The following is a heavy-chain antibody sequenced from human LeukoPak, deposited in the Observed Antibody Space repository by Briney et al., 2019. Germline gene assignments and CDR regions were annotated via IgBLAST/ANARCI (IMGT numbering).Heavy chain of an antibody. V-gene: IGHV3-30*01. Sequence: GGSLRLSCAASGFTFSSYAMHWVRQAPGKGLEWVAVISYDGSNKYYADSVKGRFTISRDNSKNTLYLQMNSLRAEDTAVYYCARDVLSGPARVYYYYYMDVWGKGTTVTASS. CDR3: ARDVLSGPARVYYYYYMDV. D-gene: IGHD3-3*01. CDR1: GFTFSSYA. CDR2: ISYDGSNK. J-gene: IGHJ6*03.